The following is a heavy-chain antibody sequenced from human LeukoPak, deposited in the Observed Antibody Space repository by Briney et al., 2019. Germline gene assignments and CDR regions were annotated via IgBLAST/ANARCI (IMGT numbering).Heavy chain of an antibody. V-gene: IGHV1-2*02. CDR2: INPNSGGT. J-gene: IGHJ3*02. D-gene: IGHD1-20*01. CDR1: GYTFTGYY. Sequence: ASVKVSCKASGYTFTGYYMHWVRQAPGQGLEWMGWINPNSGGTNYAQKFQGRVTMTRDTSISTAYMELSRLRSDDTAVYYCAGVNNWTPTRAFDIWGQGTMVTVSS. CDR3: AGVNNWTPTRAFDI.